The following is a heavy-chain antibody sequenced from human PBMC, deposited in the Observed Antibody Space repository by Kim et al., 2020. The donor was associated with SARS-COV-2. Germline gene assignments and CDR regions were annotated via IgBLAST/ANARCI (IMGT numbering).Heavy chain of an antibody. CDR3: AREDVARLGYSDY. CDR1: GFTFSSYT. D-gene: IGHD6-13*01. CDR2: ISGSSDYI. V-gene: IGHV3-21*01. Sequence: GGSLRLSCAASGFTFSSYTLTWVRQAPAKGLEWVSCISGSSDYIQYGDSVKGRFTISRDNAKNSLYLQMNSLRAEDTAVYYCAREDVARLGYSDYWGPGTLVTVSS. J-gene: IGHJ4*02.